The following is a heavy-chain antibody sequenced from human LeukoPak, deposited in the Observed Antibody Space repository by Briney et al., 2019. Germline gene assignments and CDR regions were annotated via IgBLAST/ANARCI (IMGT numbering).Heavy chain of an antibody. V-gene: IGHV3-20*04. J-gene: IGHJ4*02. CDR3: AREGGDYDSSYIDY. Sequence: GGSLRLSCAASGFTFDDYGMSWVRQAPGKGLEWVSGINWNGGSTGYADSVKGRFTISRDNAKNSLYLQMNSLRAEDTAVYYCAREGGDYDSSYIDYWGQGTLVTVSS. CDR2: INWNGGST. CDR1: GFTFDDYG. D-gene: IGHD3-22*01.